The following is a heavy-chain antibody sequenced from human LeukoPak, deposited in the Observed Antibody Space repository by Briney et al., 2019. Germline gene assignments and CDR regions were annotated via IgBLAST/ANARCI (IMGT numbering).Heavy chain of an antibody. CDR1: AFTFSTYT. D-gene: IGHD5-18*01. CDR2: IIGSSSTI. V-gene: IGHV3-48*01. Sequence: GGSLRLSCAAAAFTFSTYTMNWVRQARGKGRNWVPYIIGSSSTIYYPLSVKGRFTISTDNAKTSLYLQMNSLRAEDTAVYYCARKYIYGFDYWGQGTLVTVSS. CDR3: ARKYIYGFDY. J-gene: IGHJ4*02.